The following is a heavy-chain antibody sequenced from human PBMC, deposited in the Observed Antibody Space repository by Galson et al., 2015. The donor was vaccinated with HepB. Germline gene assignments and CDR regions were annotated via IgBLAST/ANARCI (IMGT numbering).Heavy chain of an antibody. Sequence: SLRLSCASSGFSFSNYAIHWVRQAPGKGLEWMAVISYDGRFKYYSDSVKGRFTVSRDPSRSILYLQMNSLRVDDTAVYYCAKGDAGRITMMINRSLAFDPWGPGTLVIVSS. CDR2: ISYDGRFK. CDR3: AKGDAGRITMMINRSLAFDP. J-gene: IGHJ5*02. D-gene: IGHD3-22*01. CDR1: GFSFSNYA. V-gene: IGHV3-30*18.